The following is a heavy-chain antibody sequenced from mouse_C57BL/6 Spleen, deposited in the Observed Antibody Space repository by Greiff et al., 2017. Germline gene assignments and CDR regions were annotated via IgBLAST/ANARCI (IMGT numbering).Heavy chain of an antibody. V-gene: IGHV1-80*01. D-gene: IGHD2-3*01. CDR1: GYAFSSYW. J-gene: IGHJ2*01. CDR2: IYPGDGDP. CDR3: ARRDDGYFYFDY. Sequence: VQLQQPGAELVKPGASVKISCKASGYAFSSYWMNWVKQRPGKGLEWIGQIYPGDGDPNYNGKFKGKATLTADKSSSTAYMQLSSLTSEDSAVYFCARRDDGYFYFDYWGQGTTLTVSS.